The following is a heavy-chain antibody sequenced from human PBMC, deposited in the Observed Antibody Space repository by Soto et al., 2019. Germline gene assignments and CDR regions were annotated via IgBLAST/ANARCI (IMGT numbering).Heavy chain of an antibody. CDR2: IIPVLDIA. J-gene: IGHJ4*02. CDR1: GGTFDSYS. D-gene: IGHD3-16*01. CDR3: NLGAY. Sequence: QIQLVQSGAEVKEPGSSVKVSCKASGGTFDSYSLSWVRQAPGQGLEWLGRIIPVLDIANSAPKFQGRLTIAADVSTVTAYMELSGLTSDDTALYYCNLGAYWGQGTLGTVSS. V-gene: IGHV1-69*02.